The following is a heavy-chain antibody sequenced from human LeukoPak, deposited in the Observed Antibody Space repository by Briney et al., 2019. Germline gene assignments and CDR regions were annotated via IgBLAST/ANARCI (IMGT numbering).Heavy chain of an antibody. CDR1: GFILSNYD. V-gene: IGHV3-21*01. D-gene: IGHD3-22*01. CDR3: ARHVVAVGFDY. J-gene: IGHJ4*02. CDR2: ITSSSSYI. Sequence: GGTLRLSCAASGFILSNYDMSWVRQAPGRGLEWVSSITSSSSYIYYADSVMGRFTISRDNANNSLYLQMNSLRAEDTAVYYCARHVVAVGFDYWGQGTLVTVSS.